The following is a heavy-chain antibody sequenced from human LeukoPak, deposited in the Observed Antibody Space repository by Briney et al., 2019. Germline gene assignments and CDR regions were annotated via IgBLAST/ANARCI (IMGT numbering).Heavy chain of an antibody. D-gene: IGHD3-22*01. Sequence: PSETLSLTCTLSGGSLSSSSYYWGWVRQPPGKGLGWLGSIFHSGGTYYNPSLKSRVTISVGTSKNQFSLKLSSVTAADTAVYYCARANYYDSSGYSRGAFDIWGQGTMVSVSS. CDR3: ARANYYDSSGYSRGAFDI. J-gene: IGHJ3*02. CDR2: IFHSGGT. V-gene: IGHV4-39*07. CDR1: GGSLSSSSYY.